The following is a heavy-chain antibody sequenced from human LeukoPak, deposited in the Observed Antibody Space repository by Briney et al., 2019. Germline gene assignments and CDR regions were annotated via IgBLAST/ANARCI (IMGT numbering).Heavy chain of an antibody. CDR1: GGTFSSYA. Sequence: ASVKVSCKASGGTFSSYAIRWVRQAPGQGLEWMGWISAYNGNTNYAQKLQGRVTMTRNTSISTAYMELSSLRSEDTAVYYCARGCSSTSCPYYYYYYGMDVWGQGTTVTVSS. V-gene: IGHV1-8*02. CDR2: ISAYNGNT. CDR3: ARGCSSTSCPYYYYYYGMDV. J-gene: IGHJ6*02. D-gene: IGHD2-2*01.